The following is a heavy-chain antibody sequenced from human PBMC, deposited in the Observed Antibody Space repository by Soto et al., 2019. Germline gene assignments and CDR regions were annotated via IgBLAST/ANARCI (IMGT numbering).Heavy chain of an antibody. CDR3: ERALITIFGVVITPLDYYGMDV. CDR1: GFTFSSYS. D-gene: IGHD3-3*01. Sequence: SCAASGFTFSSYSMNWVRQAPGQGLECVSSISSSSSYIYYADSVKGRFTISRDNAKNSLYLQMNSLRAEDTAVYYCERALITIFGVVITPLDYYGMDVWGQGTTVTVSS. J-gene: IGHJ6*02. V-gene: IGHV3-21*01. CDR2: ISSSSSYI.